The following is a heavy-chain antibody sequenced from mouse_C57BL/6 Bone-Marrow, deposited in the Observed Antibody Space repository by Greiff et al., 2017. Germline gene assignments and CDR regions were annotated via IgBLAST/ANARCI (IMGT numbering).Heavy chain of an antibody. V-gene: IGHV1-64*01. Sequence: QVQLQQPGAELVKPGASVKLSCKASGYTFTSYWMHWVKQRPGQGLEWIGMIHPNSGSTNYNEKFKSKDTLTVDKSSSTAYMQLSSLTSEDSAVYYCAHYYGSFFDYWGQGTTLTVSS. CDR1: GYTFTSYW. D-gene: IGHD1-1*01. CDR3: AHYYGSFFDY. CDR2: IHPNSGST. J-gene: IGHJ2*01.